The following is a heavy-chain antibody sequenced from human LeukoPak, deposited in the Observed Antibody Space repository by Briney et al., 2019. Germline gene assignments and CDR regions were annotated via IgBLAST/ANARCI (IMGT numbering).Heavy chain of an antibody. J-gene: IGHJ2*01. CDR2: ISDDGSNT. D-gene: IGHD5-18*01. V-gene: IGHV3-30*18. CDR3: AKDADTATIIYWYFDL. CDR1: GXTLSNFG. Sequence: TGRSLRLSCTASGXTLSNFGMHWVRQAPGKGLEWVVVISDDGSNTFYADSVKGRFTISRDNSKNTLYLQLNSLRPEDTAVYYCAKDADTATIIYWYFDLWAVAPWSLSPQ.